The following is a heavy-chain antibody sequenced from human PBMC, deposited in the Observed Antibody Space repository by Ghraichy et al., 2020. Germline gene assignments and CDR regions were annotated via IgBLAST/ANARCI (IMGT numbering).Heavy chain of an antibody. V-gene: IGHV3-74*01. Sequence: GESLNISCAASGFTFSSYWMHWVRQAPGKGLVWVSRINSDGSSTSYADSVKGRFTISRDNAKNTLYLQMNSLRAEDTAVYYCARHGTGDFDYWGQGTLVTVSS. CDR2: INSDGSST. CDR3: ARHGTGDFDY. J-gene: IGHJ4*02. CDR1: GFTFSSYW.